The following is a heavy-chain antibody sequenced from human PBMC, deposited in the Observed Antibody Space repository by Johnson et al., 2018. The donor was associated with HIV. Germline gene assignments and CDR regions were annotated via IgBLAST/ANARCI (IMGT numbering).Heavy chain of an antibody. Sequence: VQLVESGGGVVRPGGSLRLSCAASGFTFDDYAMNWVRQAPGQGLEWVSGFTWDGDRTAYADSVKGRFTISRDNAKKSLYVQMNSLRAEDTALYYCTRVSLPPSYAFDFWGQGTMVTVSS. CDR3: TRVSLPPSYAFDF. CDR2: FTWDGDRT. J-gene: IGHJ3*01. CDR1: GFTFDDYA. V-gene: IGHV3-20*04.